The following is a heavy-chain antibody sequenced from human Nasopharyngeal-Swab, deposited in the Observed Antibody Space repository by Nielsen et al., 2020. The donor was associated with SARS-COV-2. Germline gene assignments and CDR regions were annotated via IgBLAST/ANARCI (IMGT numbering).Heavy chain of an antibody. V-gene: IGHV3-21*01. CDR2: ISSSSYI. CDR3: AREGGAGIDYYYGMDV. Sequence: GESLKISCAASGFTFSSYSMNWVRQAPGKGLEWVSSISSSSYIYYADSVKGRFTISRDNAKNSLYLQMNSLRAEDTAVYYCAREGGAGIDYYYGMDVWGQGTTVTVSS. J-gene: IGHJ6*02. D-gene: IGHD6-19*01. CDR1: GFTFSSYS.